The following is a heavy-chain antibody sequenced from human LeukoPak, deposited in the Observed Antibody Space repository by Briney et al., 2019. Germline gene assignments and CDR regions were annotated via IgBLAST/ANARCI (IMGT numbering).Heavy chain of an antibody. Sequence: GGSLRLSCAASGFTFSSYRMSWVRQAPGKGLEWVANIKQDGSEKYYVDSVKGRFTISRDNAKNSLYLQMNSLRAEDTAVYYCARDKYSYGSSNGGYDYWGQGTLVTVSS. CDR1: GFTFSSYR. D-gene: IGHD5-18*01. J-gene: IGHJ4*02. CDR3: ARDKYSYGSSNGGYDY. V-gene: IGHV3-7*01. CDR2: IKQDGSEK.